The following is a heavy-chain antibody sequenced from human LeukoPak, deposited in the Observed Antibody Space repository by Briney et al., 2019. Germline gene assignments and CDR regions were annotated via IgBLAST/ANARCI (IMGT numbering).Heavy chain of an antibody. Sequence: SETLSLTCTVSGGSISSYYWSWVRQPAGKGLEWIGRIYTSGSTNYNPSLKSRVTMSVDTSKNQFSLKLSSVTAADTAVYYCARDRYYYGSGSFNWFDPWGQGTLVTVSS. D-gene: IGHD3-10*01. J-gene: IGHJ5*02. CDR2: IYTSGST. CDR3: ARDRYYYGSGSFNWFDP. V-gene: IGHV4-4*07. CDR1: GGSISSYY.